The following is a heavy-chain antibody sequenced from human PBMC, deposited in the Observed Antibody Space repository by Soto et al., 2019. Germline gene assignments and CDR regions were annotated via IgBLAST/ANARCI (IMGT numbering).Heavy chain of an antibody. J-gene: IGHJ6*04. CDR1: GFTFSSYA. D-gene: IGHD3-3*01. CDR3: AKDLLNRRFLEWLSQGFVDG. Sequence: GGSLRLSCAASGFTFSSYAMSWVRQAPGKGLEWVSAISGSGGSTYYADSVKGRFTISRDNSKNTLYLQMNSLRAEDTAVYYCAKDLLNRRFLEWLSQGFVDGWGKGTTVTVAS. V-gene: IGHV3-23*01. CDR2: ISGSGGST.